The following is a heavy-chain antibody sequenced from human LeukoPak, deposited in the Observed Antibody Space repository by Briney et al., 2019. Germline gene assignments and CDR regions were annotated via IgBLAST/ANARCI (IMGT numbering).Heavy chain of an antibody. D-gene: IGHD3-9*01. Sequence: SETLSLTCSVSGDSIRSVHYYWGWIRQPPGRGLEWIGSIYDTGSTYYNPSLKSRVTIFVDTSKNQFSLRLTSVTAADTAMYYCARQNHDIGTNWFDPWGQGTLVTVSS. V-gene: IGHV4-39*01. CDR2: IYDTGST. CDR3: ARQNHDIGTNWFDP. J-gene: IGHJ5*02. CDR1: GDSIRSVHYY.